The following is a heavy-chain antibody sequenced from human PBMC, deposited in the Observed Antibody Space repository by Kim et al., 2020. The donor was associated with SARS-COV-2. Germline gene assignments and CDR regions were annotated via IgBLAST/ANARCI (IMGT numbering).Heavy chain of an antibody. V-gene: IGHV1-18*01. D-gene: IGHD3-9*01. J-gene: IGHJ6*02. CDR3: ARDQGYDILTGYYIGVKPYYYSGMDV. Sequence: ASVKVSCKASGYTFTSYGISWVRQAPGQGLEWVGWISAYNGNTNYAQKLQGRVTMTTDTSTSTAYMERRSLRSDDTAVYYCARDQGYDILTGYYIGVKPYYYSGMDVWGQGTTVTVSS. CDR1: GYTFTSYG. CDR2: ISAYNGNT.